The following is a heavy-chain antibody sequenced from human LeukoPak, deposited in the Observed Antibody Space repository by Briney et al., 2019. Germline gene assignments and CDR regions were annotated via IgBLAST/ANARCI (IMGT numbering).Heavy chain of an antibody. Sequence: PGGSLRLSCAASGFTFSNAWMSWIRQAPGKGLEWVSYISSSGSTIYYADSVKGRFTISRDNAKNSLYLQMNSLRAEDTAVYYCARDTTYYYDSSGYCDYWGQGTLVTVSS. V-gene: IGHV3-11*04. CDR2: ISSSGSTI. J-gene: IGHJ4*02. CDR1: GFTFSNAW. D-gene: IGHD3-22*01. CDR3: ARDTTYYYDSSGYCDY.